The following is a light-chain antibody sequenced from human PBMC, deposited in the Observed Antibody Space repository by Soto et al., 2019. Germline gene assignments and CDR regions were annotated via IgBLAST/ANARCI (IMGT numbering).Light chain of an antibody. Sequence: EIVLTQSPGTLSLSPGERATLSCRASQSVSSSYLAWYQQKPGQAPRLLIYGASSSATGIPDRFSGSGSGTYFTLTISSPEPEDFAVYYCQQYGSSPWTFGQGTKVEIK. CDR1: QSVSSSY. J-gene: IGKJ1*01. CDR3: QQYGSSPWT. V-gene: IGKV3-20*01. CDR2: GAS.